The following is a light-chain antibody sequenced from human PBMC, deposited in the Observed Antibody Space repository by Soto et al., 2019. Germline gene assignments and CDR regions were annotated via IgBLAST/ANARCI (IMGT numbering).Light chain of an antibody. Sequence: EIVLTQSPGTLSLSPGERATLSCRASQSVSSYLAWHQQKPGQAPRLLIYGASSRTTDIPDRVSGSGSGTDFTLTISRLEPEDCAVYYCQQYEYSPLTFGGGTMVEIK. CDR1: QSVSSY. CDR3: QQYEYSPLT. J-gene: IGKJ4*01. V-gene: IGKV3-20*01. CDR2: GAS.